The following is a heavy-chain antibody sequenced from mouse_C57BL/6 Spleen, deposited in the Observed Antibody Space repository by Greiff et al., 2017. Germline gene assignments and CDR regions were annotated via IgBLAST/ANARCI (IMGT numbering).Heavy chain of an antibody. CDR1: GYTFTSYW. J-gene: IGHJ2*01. V-gene: IGHV1-69*01. CDR2: IDPSDSYT. D-gene: IGHD4-1*01. CDR3: ARKTKLGRYYFDY. Sequence: QVQLQQPGAELVMPGASVKLSCKASGYTFTSYWMHWVKQRPGQGLEWTGEIDPSDSYTNYTHKFKGQSTLTVDKSSSTAYMQLSSLTSEDSAVYYCARKTKLGRYYFDYWGQGTTLTVSS.